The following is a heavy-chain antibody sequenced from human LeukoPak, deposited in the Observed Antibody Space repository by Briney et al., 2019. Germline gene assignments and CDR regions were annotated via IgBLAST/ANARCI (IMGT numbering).Heavy chain of an antibody. J-gene: IGHJ3*02. CDR1: GYTFTGYY. CDR3: ARTRVFGRYFDWSDDAFDI. V-gene: IGHV1-2*06. D-gene: IGHD3-9*01. CDR2: INPNSGGT. Sequence: ASVKVSCKASGYTFTGYYMHWVRQAPGQGLGWMGRINPNSGGTNYAQKFQGRVTMTRDTSISTAYMELSRLRSDDTAVYYCARTRVFGRYFDWSDDAFDIWGQGTMVTVSS.